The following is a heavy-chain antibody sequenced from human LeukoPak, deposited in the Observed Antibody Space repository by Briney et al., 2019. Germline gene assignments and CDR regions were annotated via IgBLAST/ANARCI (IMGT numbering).Heavy chain of an antibody. CDR1: GGPIYSSSFY. V-gene: IGHV4-39*01. D-gene: IGHD4/OR15-4a*01. CDR2: IDYNGTT. CDR3: APRPRMVASTNWFDP. Sequence: SETLSLTCTVSGGPIYSSSFYWDWVRQPPGMGLEWIGNIDYNGTTYYNPSLKSRVTISVDTSKNLFSLQLTSVTAADSAVYYCAPRPRMVASTNWFDPWGQGTLVIVSS. J-gene: IGHJ5*02.